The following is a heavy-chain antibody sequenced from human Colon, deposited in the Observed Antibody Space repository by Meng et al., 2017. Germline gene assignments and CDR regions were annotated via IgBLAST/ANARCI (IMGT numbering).Heavy chain of an antibody. CDR1: GGIFSSYA. CDR3: ARDLES. V-gene: IGHV1-69*01. D-gene: IGHD3-3*01. J-gene: IGHJ5*02. CDR2: IVPMFGTP. Sequence: QGQRVQSGAEVKKPGSSVRVSCKASGGIFSSYAISWVQQAPGQGLEWMGGIVPMFGTPNYAQKFQGRVTIAADESTTTSFMELSSLRFEDTATYYCARDLESWGQGTLVTVSS.